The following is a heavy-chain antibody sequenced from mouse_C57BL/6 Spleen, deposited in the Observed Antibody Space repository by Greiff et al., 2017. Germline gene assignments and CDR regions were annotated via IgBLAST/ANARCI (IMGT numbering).Heavy chain of an antibody. D-gene: IGHD1-1*01. Sequence: VQLQQSGPELVKPGASVKISCKASGYAFSSSWMNWVKQRPGKGLEWIGRIYPGDGDTNYNGKFKGKATLTADKSSSTAYMQLSSLTSEDSAVYFCARKDYGSSYDYFDYSGQGTTLTVSS. J-gene: IGHJ2*01. CDR2: IYPGDGDT. CDR1: GYAFSSSW. V-gene: IGHV1-82*01. CDR3: ARKDYGSSYDYFDY.